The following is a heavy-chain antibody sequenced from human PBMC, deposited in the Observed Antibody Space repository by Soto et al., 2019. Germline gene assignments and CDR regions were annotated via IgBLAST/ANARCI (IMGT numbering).Heavy chain of an antibody. Sequence: VASVKVSCKAFGDTVIKYDITWVRQATGQGLERMGWMNTSNGNAGYAHNFRGRVTMTSNTSITPAYMELSGLRYEEMAVYYCARRKERSGPNYFDVWGRGTLVTVSS. CDR1: GDTVIKYD. D-gene: IGHD6-25*01. CDR3: ARRKERSGPNYFDV. CDR2: MNTSNGNA. J-gene: IGHJ4*02. V-gene: IGHV1-8*01.